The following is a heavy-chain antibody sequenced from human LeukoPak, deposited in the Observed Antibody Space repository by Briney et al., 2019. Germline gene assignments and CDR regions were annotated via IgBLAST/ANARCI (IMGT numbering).Heavy chain of an antibody. J-gene: IGHJ5*02. CDR2: ISYDGSSK. V-gene: IGHV3-30-3*01. CDR1: GFTFSSYA. CDR3: ARDGLICSGGSCYSGLDNWFDP. Sequence: PGGSLRLSCAASGFTFSSYAMHWVRQAPGKGLEWVAVISYDGSSKYYADSVKGRFTISRDNSKNTLYLQMNSLRAEDTAVYYCARDGLICSGGSCYSGLDNWFDPWGQGTLVTVSS. D-gene: IGHD2-15*01.